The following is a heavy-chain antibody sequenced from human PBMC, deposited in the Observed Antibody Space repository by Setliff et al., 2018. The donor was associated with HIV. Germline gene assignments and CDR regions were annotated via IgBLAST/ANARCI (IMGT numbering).Heavy chain of an antibody. CDR3: RAINYYDSSGYYSFDY. CDR2: IKQDGSKA. J-gene: IGHJ4*02. Sequence: GGSLRLSCAASGFTFSSYWMSWVRQAPGKGLEWVADIKQDGSKAYYMDSVKGRFTISRDNPKNSLYLQMTSLRAEDTAVYYCRAINYYDSSGYYSFDYWGQGTLVTVSS. D-gene: IGHD3-22*01. V-gene: IGHV3-7*05. CDR1: GFTFSSYW.